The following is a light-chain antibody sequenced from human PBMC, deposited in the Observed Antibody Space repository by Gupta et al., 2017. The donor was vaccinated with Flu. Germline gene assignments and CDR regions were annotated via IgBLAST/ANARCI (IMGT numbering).Light chain of an antibody. CDR2: SAS. Sequence: DIQMTQSPSSLSASVGDRVTISCRASQDIKKSLAWYQQRPGKVPRLLIYSASTVYSGVPSRFSGSGSGTDFTLTISSLQPEDVATYYCQRCHNVPLTFGPGTRLEI. J-gene: IGKJ5*01. CDR3: QRCHNVPLT. V-gene: IGKV1-27*01. CDR1: QDIKKS.